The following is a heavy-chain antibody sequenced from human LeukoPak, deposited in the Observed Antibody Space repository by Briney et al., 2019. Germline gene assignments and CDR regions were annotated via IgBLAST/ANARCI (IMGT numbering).Heavy chain of an antibody. CDR3: ARVQSSGYLLRPRDLPGGVDY. CDR1: GFTFSSYG. D-gene: IGHD3-22*01. CDR2: ISGSGGST. Sequence: PGGSLRLSCAASGFTFSSYGMSWVRQAPGKGLEWVSAISGSGGSTYYADSVKGRFTISRDNAKNSLYLQMNSLRAEDTALYYCARVQSSGYLLRPRDLPGGVDYWGQGTLVTVSS. J-gene: IGHJ4*02. V-gene: IGHV3-23*01.